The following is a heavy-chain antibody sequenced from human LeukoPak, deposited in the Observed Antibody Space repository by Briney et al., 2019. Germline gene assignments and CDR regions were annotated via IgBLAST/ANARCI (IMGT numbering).Heavy chain of an antibody. D-gene: IGHD5/OR15-5a*01. CDR1: GFTFSSYG. CDR3: VRDHHRRLYDSQARDTFDI. Sequence: GGSLRLSCAASGFTFSSYGMSWVRQAPGKGLEWVSAISGSGDSTNYADSVKGRFTISRDNSKNTLYLQMNSLTAEDTAVYYCVRDHHRRLYDSQARDTFDIWGRGTMVTVSS. J-gene: IGHJ3*02. V-gene: IGHV3-23*01. CDR2: ISGSGDST.